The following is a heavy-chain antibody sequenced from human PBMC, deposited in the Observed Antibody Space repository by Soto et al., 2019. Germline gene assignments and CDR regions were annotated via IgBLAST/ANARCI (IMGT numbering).Heavy chain of an antibody. D-gene: IGHD5-18*01. CDR3: ARSREYSFGYKSPFDV. CDR1: GFSFSKYT. J-gene: IGHJ3*01. CDR2: IHPGDSDT. Sequence: PGESLKISCEGSGFSFSKYTVGWVRQIPGKGLEWMGIIHPGDSDTRYSPSFQGQVTISADKSISTAYLQWSSLKASDTAIYYCARSREYSFGYKSPFDVWGQGTTVTVSS. V-gene: IGHV5-51*01.